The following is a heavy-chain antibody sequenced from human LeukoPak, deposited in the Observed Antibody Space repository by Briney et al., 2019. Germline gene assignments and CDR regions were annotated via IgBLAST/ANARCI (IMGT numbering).Heavy chain of an antibody. CDR2: IIPIFGTA. CDR3: ARSGYSSGWYLSGWFDP. J-gene: IGHJ5*02. Sequence: GASVKVSCKASGGTFSSYAISWVRQAPGQGLEWMGGIIPIFGTANYAQKFQGRVTITADESTSTAYMELSSLRSEDTAVYYCARSGYSSGWYLSGWFDPWGQGTLVTVSS. CDR1: GGTFSSYA. D-gene: IGHD6-19*01. V-gene: IGHV1-69*13.